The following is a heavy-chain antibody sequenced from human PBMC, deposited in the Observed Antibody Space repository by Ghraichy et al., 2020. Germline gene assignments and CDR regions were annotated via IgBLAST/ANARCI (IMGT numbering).Heavy chain of an antibody. D-gene: IGHD3-10*01. CDR1: GFAFNNFG. V-gene: IGHV3-33*01. CDR2: IWFDGSSK. CDR3: ARLYGGHYLDD. Sequence: GGSLRLSCEASGFAFNNFGMHWVRQAPGKGLEWVAVIWFDGSSKYYGDAVKGRFTISRDNSNNMVYLQMDSLRVDDTAVYYCARLYGGHYLDDWGQGTRVTVSS. J-gene: IGHJ4*02.